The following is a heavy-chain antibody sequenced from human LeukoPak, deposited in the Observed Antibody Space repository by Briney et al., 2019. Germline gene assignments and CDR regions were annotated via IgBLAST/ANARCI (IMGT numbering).Heavy chain of an antibody. D-gene: IGHD3-22*01. CDR2: ISGSGGDT. Sequence: GGSLRLSCAASGFTFSSYGMSWVRQAPGKGLEWVSGISGSGGDTHYADSMKGRFTISRDNSKNTLYLQMNSLRAEDTAVYYCAKYSHDSSGSYDYWGQGTLVTVSS. CDR3: AKYSHDSSGSYDY. J-gene: IGHJ4*02. CDR1: GFTFSSYG. V-gene: IGHV3-23*01.